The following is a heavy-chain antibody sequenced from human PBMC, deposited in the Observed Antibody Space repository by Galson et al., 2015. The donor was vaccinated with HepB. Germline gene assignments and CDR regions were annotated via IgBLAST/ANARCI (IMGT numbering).Heavy chain of an antibody. CDR2: IYYSGST. D-gene: IGHD1-26*01. V-gene: IGHV4-59*08. CDR1: GGSISSYY. CDR3: ATLTDSGSFHFDY. Sequence: LSLTCTVSGGSISSYYWSWIRQPPGKGLEWIGYIYYSGSTNYNPSLKSRVTISVDTSKNQFSLKLSSVTAADTAVYYCATLTDSGSFHFDYWGQGTLVTVSS. J-gene: IGHJ4*02.